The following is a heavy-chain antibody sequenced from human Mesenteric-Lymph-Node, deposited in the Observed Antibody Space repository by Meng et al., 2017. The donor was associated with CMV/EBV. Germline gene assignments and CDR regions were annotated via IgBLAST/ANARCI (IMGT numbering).Heavy chain of an antibody. Sequence: SLKISCAASGFMFDDYVMHWVRQAPGKGLEWVSVIRWDTGSAAYADSVKGRFTISRDNAKNTLYLQMNSLRPEDTAVYYCARARVGFDFWGRGTLVTISS. CDR2: IRWDTGSA. V-gene: IGHV3-9*01. J-gene: IGHJ2*01. D-gene: IGHD3-10*01. CDR1: GFMFDDYV. CDR3: ARARVGFDF.